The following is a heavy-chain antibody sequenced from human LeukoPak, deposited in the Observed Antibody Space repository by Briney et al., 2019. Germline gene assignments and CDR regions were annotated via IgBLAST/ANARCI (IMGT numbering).Heavy chain of an antibody. Sequence: GGSLRLSCAASGFTFSNYAMSWVRQAPGEGLEWVSSISGNGGSTYYADSVKGRFTISRDNSKNTLYLQMNSLRAEDTAVYYCAKISPYGGNSAWGQGTLVTVSS. V-gene: IGHV3-23*01. CDR1: GFTFSNYA. J-gene: IGHJ4*02. D-gene: IGHD4-23*01. CDR2: ISGNGGST. CDR3: AKISPYGGNSA.